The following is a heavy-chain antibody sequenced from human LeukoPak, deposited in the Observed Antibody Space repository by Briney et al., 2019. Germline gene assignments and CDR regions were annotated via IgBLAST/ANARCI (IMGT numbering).Heavy chain of an antibody. CDR2: ISYDGSNK. CDR3: AKASAMIVVVSKHFDY. CDR1: GFTFSSYA. D-gene: IGHD3-22*01. J-gene: IGHJ4*02. Sequence: GGSLRLSCAASGFTFSSYAMHWVRQAPGKGLEWVAVISYDGSNKYYADSVKGRFTISRDNSKNTLYLQMNSLRAEDTAVYYCAKASAMIVVVSKHFDYWGQGTLVTVSS. V-gene: IGHV3-30*04.